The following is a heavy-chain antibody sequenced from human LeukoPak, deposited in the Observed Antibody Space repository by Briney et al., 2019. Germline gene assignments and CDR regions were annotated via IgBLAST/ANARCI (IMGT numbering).Heavy chain of an antibody. CDR3: ARDDSSGYPDY. Sequence: ASVKVSCKASGYTFTGYYMHWVRQAPGQGLEWMGRINPNSGGTNYAQKFQGRVTMKRDTSISTGYMELSRLRSDDTAVYYCARDDSSGYPDYWGQGTLVTVSS. CDR1: GYTFTGYY. J-gene: IGHJ4*02. CDR2: INPNSGGT. V-gene: IGHV1-2*06. D-gene: IGHD3-22*01.